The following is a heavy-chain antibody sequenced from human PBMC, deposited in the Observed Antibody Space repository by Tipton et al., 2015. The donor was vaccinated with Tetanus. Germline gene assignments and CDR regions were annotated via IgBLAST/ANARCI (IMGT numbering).Heavy chain of an antibody. V-gene: IGHV4-61*01. CDR1: GGSVNSGTYY. Sequence: TLSLTCSVSGGSVNSGTYYWSWIRQPPGKGLEWLGDIYYGGATPYNPSLESRVTISMDTSKNQVSLRLTSVTAADTAVYYCARGITDGYNRRFDYWGQGTLVAVSP. CDR2: IYYGGAT. D-gene: IGHD5-24*01. J-gene: IGHJ4*02. CDR3: ARGITDGYNRRFDY.